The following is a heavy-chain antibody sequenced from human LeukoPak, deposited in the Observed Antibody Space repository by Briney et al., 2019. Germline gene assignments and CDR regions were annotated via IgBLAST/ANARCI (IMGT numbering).Heavy chain of an antibody. D-gene: IGHD3-22*01. CDR1: GFTFSSYG. CDR2: ISYDGSNK. V-gene: IGHV3-30*03. J-gene: IGHJ4*02. Sequence: GGSLRLSCAASGFTFSSYGMHWVRQAPGKGLEWVAVISYDGSNKYYADSVKGRFTISRDNAKKSLFLQMNSLRAEDTAEYYCARAGMDSRGYYEGFDHWGQGTLVTVSS. CDR3: ARAGMDSRGYYEGFDH.